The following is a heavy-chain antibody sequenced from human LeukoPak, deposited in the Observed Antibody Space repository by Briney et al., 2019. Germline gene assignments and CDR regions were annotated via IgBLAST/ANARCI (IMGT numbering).Heavy chain of an antibody. CDR3: ARHFGLGSYYPGSEFDAFDI. D-gene: IGHD3-10*01. Sequence: SETLSLTCTVSGGSISSSSYYWGWVRQPPGKGLEWIGSIYYSGSTYYNPSLKSRVTISVDTSKNQFSLKLSSVTAADTAVYYCARHFGLGSYYPGSEFDAFDIWGQGTMVTVPS. V-gene: IGHV4-39*01. CDR1: GGSISSSSYY. J-gene: IGHJ3*02. CDR2: IYYSGST.